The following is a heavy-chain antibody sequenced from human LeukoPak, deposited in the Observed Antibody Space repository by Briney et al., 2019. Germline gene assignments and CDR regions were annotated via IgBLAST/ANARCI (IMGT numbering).Heavy chain of an antibody. CDR2: VYTSGST. J-gene: IGHJ4*02. Sequence: SETLSLTCTASGGSISSYYWSWIRQPAGKGLEWIGRVYTSGSTNYNPSLKSRVTMSVDTSKNQFSLKLSSVTAADTAVYYCARDPFNWNYFDYWGQGTLVTVSS. V-gene: IGHV4-4*07. CDR1: GGSISSYY. D-gene: IGHD1-20*01. CDR3: ARDPFNWNYFDY.